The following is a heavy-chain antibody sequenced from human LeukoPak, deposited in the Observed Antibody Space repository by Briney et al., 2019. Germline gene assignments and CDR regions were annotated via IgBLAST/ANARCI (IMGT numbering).Heavy chain of an antibody. CDR1: GGSISSYY. D-gene: IGHD3-10*01. CDR2: IHYSGTT. CDR3: ARGGYYGSGNDFRFDP. Sequence: SETLSLTCTVSGGSISSYYWSWIRQPPGKGLEWIGYIHYSGTTNYNPSLKSRVTISVETSKNQFSLKLKSVTAADTAVYYCARGGYYGSGNDFRFDPWGQGTLVTVSS. V-gene: IGHV4-59*01. J-gene: IGHJ5*02.